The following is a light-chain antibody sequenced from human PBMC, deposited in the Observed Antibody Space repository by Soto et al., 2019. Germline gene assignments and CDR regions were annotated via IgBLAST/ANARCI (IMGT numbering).Light chain of an antibody. CDR1: QNIRSR. J-gene: IGKJ1*01. Sequence: DFQMPQSRNTLTASVADKVTITCRASQNIRSRLAWYQQKPGKAPKLLIYDASSLESGVPSRFSGSGSGTEFTLTISSLQPDDFATYYWQQYYSFPLTFGQGTKVDIK. V-gene: IGKV1-5*01. CDR3: QQYYSFPLT. CDR2: DAS.